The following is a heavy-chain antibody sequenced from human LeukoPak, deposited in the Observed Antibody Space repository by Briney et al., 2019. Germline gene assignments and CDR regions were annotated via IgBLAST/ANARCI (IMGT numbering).Heavy chain of an antibody. CDR1: GFTVSGNY. V-gene: IGHV3-53*05. D-gene: IGHD3-22*01. J-gene: IGHJ3*02. Sequence: GRSLRLSCAASGFTVSGNYMSWVRQAPGKGPECVAVIYSGGDTYYADSVKGRFTISRDNSKNTLYLQMNSLRAEDTAVYYCARDLEYYYDSSGSDAFDIWGQGTMVTVSS. CDR2: IYSGGDT. CDR3: ARDLEYYYDSSGSDAFDI.